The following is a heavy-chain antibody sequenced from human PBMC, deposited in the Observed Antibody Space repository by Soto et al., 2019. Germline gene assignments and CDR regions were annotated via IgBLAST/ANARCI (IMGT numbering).Heavy chain of an antibody. Sequence: SETLSLTCAVYGGSFSGYYWSWIRQPPGKGLEWIGEINHSGSTNYNPSLKSRVTISVDTSKNQFSLKLSSVTAADTAVYYCARASPRSHDFWSGYPYGMDVWGQGTTVTVSS. CDR3: ARASPRSHDFWSGYPYGMDV. CDR2: INHSGST. CDR1: GGSFSGYY. V-gene: IGHV4-34*01. D-gene: IGHD3-3*01. J-gene: IGHJ6*02.